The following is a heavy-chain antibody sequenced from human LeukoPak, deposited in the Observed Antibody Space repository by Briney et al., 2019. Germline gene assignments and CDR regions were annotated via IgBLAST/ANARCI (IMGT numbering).Heavy chain of an antibody. CDR1: GGSISSYY. Sequence: PSETLSLTCTASGGSISSYYWSWIRQPAGKGLEWIERIYTSGSTNYNPSLKSRVTMSVDTSKNQFSLKLSSVTAADTAVYYCARGLPYSSGWYHRDNWFDPWGQGTLVTVSS. J-gene: IGHJ5*02. D-gene: IGHD6-19*01. CDR3: ARGLPYSSGWYHRDNWFDP. CDR2: IYTSGST. V-gene: IGHV4-4*07.